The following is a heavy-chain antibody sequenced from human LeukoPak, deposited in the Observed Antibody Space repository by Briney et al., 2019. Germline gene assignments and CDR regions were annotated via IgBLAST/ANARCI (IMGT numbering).Heavy chain of an antibody. J-gene: IGHJ4*02. Sequence: SETLSLTCTVSGGSISSGGYYWSWIRQHPGKGLEWIGYIYYSGSTYYNPSLKSRVTISVDTSKNQFSLKLSSVTAADTAVYYCASTGIAVAGIYFDYWGQGTLVTVSS. CDR3: ASTGIAVAGIYFDY. CDR1: GGSISSGGYY. V-gene: IGHV4-31*03. CDR2: IYYSGST. D-gene: IGHD6-19*01.